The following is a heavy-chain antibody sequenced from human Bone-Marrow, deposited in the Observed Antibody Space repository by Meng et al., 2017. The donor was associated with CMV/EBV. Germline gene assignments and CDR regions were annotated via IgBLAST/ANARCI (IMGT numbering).Heavy chain of an antibody. Sequence: SETLSLTCAVYGGSFSGYYWSWIRQPPGKGLEWIGYIYYSGSTNYNPSLKSRVTISVDTSKNQFSLKLSSVTAADTAVYYCAGVDYGGNWEFDYWGQGTLVTVSS. J-gene: IGHJ4*02. V-gene: IGHV4-59*01. D-gene: IGHD4-23*01. CDR1: GGSFSGYY. CDR2: IYYSGST. CDR3: AGVDYGGNWEFDY.